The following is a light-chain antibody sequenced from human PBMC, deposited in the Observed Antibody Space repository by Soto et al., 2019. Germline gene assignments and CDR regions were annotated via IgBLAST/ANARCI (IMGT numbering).Light chain of an antibody. V-gene: IGKV1-9*01. CDR2: TAS. J-gene: IGKJ5*01. Sequence: DLHLTQSPSFLSASVGDTVTFTCRASQDISTYLAWYQQKPGRAPTLLIYTASALQGGVPSRFSGSGSGTEFTLTINSLQPEDFATYYCQQLNSYPAITFGQGTRLEIK. CDR3: QQLNSYPAIT. CDR1: QDISTY.